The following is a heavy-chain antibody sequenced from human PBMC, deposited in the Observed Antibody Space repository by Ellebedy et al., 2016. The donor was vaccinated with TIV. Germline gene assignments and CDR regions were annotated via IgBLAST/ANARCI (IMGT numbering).Heavy chain of an antibody. Sequence: GESLKISXEASGSTLSRYAMNWVRQAPGKGLEWVSSISSSSSYIYYADSMKGRFTISRDNAKNSLYLQMNSLRAEDTAVYYCAIPNIVEVTTRPQRGYWYFDLWGRGTLVTVSS. V-gene: IGHV3-21*01. CDR1: GSTLSRYA. D-gene: IGHD2-21*02. CDR3: AIPNIVEVTTRPQRGYWYFDL. CDR2: ISSSSSYI. J-gene: IGHJ2*01.